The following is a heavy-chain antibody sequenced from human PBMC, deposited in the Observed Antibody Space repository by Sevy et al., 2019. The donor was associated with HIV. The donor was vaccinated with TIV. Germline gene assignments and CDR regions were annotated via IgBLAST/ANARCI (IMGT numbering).Heavy chain of an antibody. V-gene: IGHV1-69*13. J-gene: IGHJ4*02. CDR3: ARAFPNILTGYYDY. D-gene: IGHD3-9*01. CDR1: GHTLNRLG. CDR2: IIPLFDTT. Sequence: ASVKVSCKVYGHTLNRLGIHWVRQAPGQGLEWMGGIIPLFDTTNNAQKFHDRVTFTADESTSTAYMELSSLRSEDTAMYYCARAFPNILTGYYDYWGQGTLVTVSS.